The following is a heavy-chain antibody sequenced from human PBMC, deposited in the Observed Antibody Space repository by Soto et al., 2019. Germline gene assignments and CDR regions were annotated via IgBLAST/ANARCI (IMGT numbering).Heavy chain of an antibody. CDR2: ITSTSNTI. CDR1: GFAFSPYS. J-gene: IGHJ6*03. V-gene: IGHV3-48*01. Sequence: GGSLRLSCAASGFAFSPYSMNWVRQAPGEGLEWVSFITSTSNTIYYADSVKGRFTISRDNAKNSLYLHMNSLRAEDTAVYYCAACPTYYYYMDVWGKGTTVTVSS. CDR3: AACPTYYYYMDV.